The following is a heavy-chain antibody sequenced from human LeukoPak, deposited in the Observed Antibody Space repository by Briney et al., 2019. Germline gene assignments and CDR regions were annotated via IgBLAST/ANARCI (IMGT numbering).Heavy chain of an antibody. J-gene: IGHJ6*03. Sequence: ASETLSLTCTVSGGSISPYYWSWIRRPPGEAVEWFGYIYYSGSTDYHPSLKSRLTISVDTSKNQFSLNLTSVTAADTAAYYCARHAQFQLFRGYYFYMDVWGKGTTVTVSS. CDR3: ARHAQFQLFRGYYFYMDV. V-gene: IGHV4-59*08. D-gene: IGHD2-2*01. CDR2: IYYSGST. CDR1: GGSISPYY.